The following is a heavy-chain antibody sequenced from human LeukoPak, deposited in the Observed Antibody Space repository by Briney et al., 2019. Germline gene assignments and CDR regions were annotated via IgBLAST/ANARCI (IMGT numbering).Heavy chain of an antibody. D-gene: IGHD2/OR15-2a*01. CDR2: ISSSSSYI. CDR3: ARGLGLSGYIDY. V-gene: IGHV3-21*01. J-gene: IGHJ4*02. Sequence: GGSLRLSCAASGFTFSSYSMNWVRQAPGKGLEWVSSISSSSSYIYYADSAKGRFTISRDNAKNSLYLQMNSLRAEDTAVYYCARGLGLSGYIDYWGQGTLVTVSS. CDR1: GFTFSSYS.